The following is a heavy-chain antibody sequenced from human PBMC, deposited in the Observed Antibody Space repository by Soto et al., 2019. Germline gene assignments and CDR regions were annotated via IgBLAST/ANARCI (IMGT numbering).Heavy chain of an antibody. V-gene: IGHV3-13*01. Sequence: GGSLRLSCAASGFTFSGYDMHWVRQPTGKGLEWVSAIGSDGKTYYTGSVKGRFTISRENAKNSLYLQMYSLRGGDTAVYYCARRYCSDGTCQGIGFYFWGRGTRVTFSS. J-gene: IGHJ4*02. D-gene: IGHD2-15*01. CDR1: GFTFSGYD. CDR2: IGSDGKT. CDR3: ARRYCSDGTCQGIGFYF.